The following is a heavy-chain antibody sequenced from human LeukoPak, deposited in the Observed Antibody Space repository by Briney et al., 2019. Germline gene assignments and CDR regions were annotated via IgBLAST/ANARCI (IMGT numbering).Heavy chain of an antibody. J-gene: IGHJ4*02. CDR3: AKVVAAAGSGSFDY. V-gene: IGHV3-53*01. CDR1: GFTVSSNS. Sequence: GGSLRLSCTVSGFTVSSNSMSWVRQAPGKGLEWVSFIYSDNTHYSDSVKGRFTISRDNSKNTLYLQMNSLRAEDTAVYYCAKVVAAAGSGSFDYWGQGTLVTVSS. CDR2: IYSDNT. D-gene: IGHD6-13*01.